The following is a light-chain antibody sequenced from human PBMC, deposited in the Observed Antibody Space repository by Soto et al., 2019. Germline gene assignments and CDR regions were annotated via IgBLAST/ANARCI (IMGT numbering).Light chain of an antibody. CDR1: RDVGSD. CDR3: LRDYGDSWT. CDR2: AAS. Sequence: QMTQSPSSLSASVGEKIIITCRASRDVGSDVSWYQQKPGRAPKLLIYAASNLYTGVPSRFSGSRSGTEFTLTISSLQPEDFASYYCLRDYGDSWTFGQGTKVDIK. J-gene: IGKJ1*01. V-gene: IGKV1-6*01.